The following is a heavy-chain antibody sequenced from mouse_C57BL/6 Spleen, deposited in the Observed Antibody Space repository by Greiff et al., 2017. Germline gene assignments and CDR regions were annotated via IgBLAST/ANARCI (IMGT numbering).Heavy chain of an antibody. Sequence: VQLQQPGAELVMPGASVKLSCKASGYTFTSYWMHWVKQRPGQGLEWIGEIDPSDSYTNYNQKFKGKSTLTVDKSSSTAYMQLSSLTSEDSAVXYSARGGVVSPFAYWGQGTLVTVSA. CDR3: ARGGVVSPFAY. D-gene: IGHD1-1*01. J-gene: IGHJ3*01. CDR1: GYTFTSYW. V-gene: IGHV1-69*01. CDR2: IDPSDSYT.